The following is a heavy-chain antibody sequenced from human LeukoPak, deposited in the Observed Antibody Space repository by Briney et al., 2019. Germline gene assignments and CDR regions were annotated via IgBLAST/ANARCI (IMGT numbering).Heavy chain of an antibody. CDR2: IYHSGST. D-gene: IGHD2-2*03. J-gene: IGHJ5*02. V-gene: IGHV4-38-2*02. Sequence: PSETLSLTCTVSGYSISSGYYWGWIRQSPGKGLEWIGSIYHSGSTYYNPSLKSRVTISVDTSKNQFSLKLSSVTAADTAVYYCARGFTTSLGYCSSTSCQSRNWFDPWGQGTLVTVSS. CDR1: GYSISSGYY. CDR3: ARGFTTSLGYCSSTSCQSRNWFDP.